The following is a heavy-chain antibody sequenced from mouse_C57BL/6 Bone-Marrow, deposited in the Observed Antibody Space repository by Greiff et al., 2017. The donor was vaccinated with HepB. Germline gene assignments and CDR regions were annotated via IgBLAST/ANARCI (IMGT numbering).Heavy chain of an antibody. CDR3: ARRLWAWFAY. CDR1: GYTFTSYW. J-gene: IGHJ3*01. Sequence: QVQLQQPGAELVKPGASVKLSCKASGYTFTSYWMHWVKQRPGQGLEWIGMIHPNSGSTNYNEKFKSKATLTVDKSSSTAYMQLSSRTSEDSAVYYCARRLWAWFAYWGQGTLVTVSA. CDR2: IHPNSGST. D-gene: IGHD4-1*01. V-gene: IGHV1-64*01.